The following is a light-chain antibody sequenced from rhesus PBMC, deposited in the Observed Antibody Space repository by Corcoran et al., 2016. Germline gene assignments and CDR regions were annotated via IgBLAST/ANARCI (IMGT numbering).Light chain of an antibody. J-gene: IGKJ2*01. V-gene: IGKV1-69*01. CDR3: QQHDNSPYS. Sequence: DIQMTQSPSSLSASVGDTVTITCRACQVISNWLAWYRQKPGKAPKLLNKKASNLETGVPSRFSGSGSGTDFTLTISSLQPEDIATYYFQQHDNSPYSFGQGTKVEIK. CDR1: QVISNW. CDR2: KAS.